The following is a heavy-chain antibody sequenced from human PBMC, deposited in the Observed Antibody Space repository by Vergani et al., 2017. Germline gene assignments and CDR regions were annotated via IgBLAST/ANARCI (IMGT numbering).Heavy chain of an antibody. CDR2: IYPGDSDT. D-gene: IGHD6-19*01. V-gene: IGHV5-51*01. J-gene: IGHJ6*02. CDR1: GYSFTSYW. Sequence: EVQLVQSGAEVKTPGESLKISCKGSGYSFTSYWIGWVRQMPGKGLEWMGIIYPGDSDTRYSPSFQGQVTISADKSISTAYLQWSSLKASDTAMYYCAGVGSGIAVAGYRYYYGMDVWGQGTTVTVSS. CDR3: AGVGSGIAVAGYRYYYGMDV.